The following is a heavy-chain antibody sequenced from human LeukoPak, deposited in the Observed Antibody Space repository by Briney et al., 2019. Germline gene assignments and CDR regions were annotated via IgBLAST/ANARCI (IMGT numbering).Heavy chain of an antibody. Sequence: LGASGKVSCKTSGYMFTGYYIHWVRQAPGQGLEWLGWINPDSGGTNYAQRFQGRVTMTRDTSISTVYMELRRLRSDDTAMYYCARDHNCCGGTCYSDYYYAMDVWGQGTTVTVSS. J-gene: IGHJ6*02. CDR3: ARDHNCCGGTCYSDYYYAMDV. D-gene: IGHD2-15*01. CDR2: INPDSGGT. V-gene: IGHV1-2*02. CDR1: GYMFTGYY.